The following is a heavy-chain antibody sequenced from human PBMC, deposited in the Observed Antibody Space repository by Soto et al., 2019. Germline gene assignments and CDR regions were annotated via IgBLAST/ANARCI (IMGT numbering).Heavy chain of an antibody. CDR1: GFTFSGSA. V-gene: IGHV3-73*01. D-gene: IGHD6-19*01. CDR2: IRSKANSYAT. J-gene: IGHJ4*02. CDR3: TRQRAVAGDY. Sequence: GESLKISCAASGFTFSGSAMHWVRQASGKGLEWVGRIRSKANSYATAYAASVKGRFTISRDDSKNTAYLQMNSLKTEDTAVYYCTRQRAVAGDYWGQGTLVTVSS.